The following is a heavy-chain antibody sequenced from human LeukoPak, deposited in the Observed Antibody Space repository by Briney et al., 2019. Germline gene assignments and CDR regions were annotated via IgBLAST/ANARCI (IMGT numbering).Heavy chain of an antibody. J-gene: IGHJ4*02. CDR2: FDPENGEA. D-gene: IGHD2-8*01. CDR1: GYSLSELS. Sequence: GASVKVSCKVSGYSLSELSMHWVRQAPGKGLEWMGGFDPENGEAVYAQKFQGRVTMTEDTSTDTSYMELNSLKSEDMAVYYCAAGGVYDLLDNWGQGTLVTVSS. V-gene: IGHV1-24*01. CDR3: AAGGVYDLLDN.